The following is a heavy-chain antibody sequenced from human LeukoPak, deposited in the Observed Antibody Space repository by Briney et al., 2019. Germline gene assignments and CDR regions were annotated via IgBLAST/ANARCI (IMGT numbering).Heavy chain of an antibody. Sequence: GGSLRLSCSASGFTFSSYAMHWVRQAAGEGLEYVSAINSDGDSTYYADSVKGRFTISRDNPKNTLYLQMSSLRPEDSAVYYCVKTTYSSTWYVGDSWGQGTLVTVSS. J-gene: IGHJ4*02. CDR3: VKTTYSSTWYVGDS. CDR2: INSDGDST. CDR1: GFTFSSYA. V-gene: IGHV3-64D*06. D-gene: IGHD2/OR15-2a*01.